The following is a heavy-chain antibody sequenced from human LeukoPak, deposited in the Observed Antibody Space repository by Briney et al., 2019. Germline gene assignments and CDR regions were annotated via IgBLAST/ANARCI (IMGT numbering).Heavy chain of an antibody. V-gene: IGHV1-69*05. CDR3: ASLGPSGSYYGGFDY. J-gene: IGHJ4*02. CDR1: GGTFSSYA. Sequence: GASVKVSCKASGGTFSSYAISWVRQAPGQGLEWMGGIIPIFGTANYAQKFQGRVTITTDEPTSTAYMELSSLRSEDTAVYYCASLGPSGSYYGGFDYWGQGTLVTVSS. D-gene: IGHD1-26*01. CDR2: IIPIFGTA.